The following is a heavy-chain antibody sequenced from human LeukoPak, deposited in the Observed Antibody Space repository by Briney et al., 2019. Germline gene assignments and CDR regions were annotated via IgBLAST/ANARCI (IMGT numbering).Heavy chain of an antibody. CDR1: GGSISSYY. CDR2: IYYTGST. D-gene: IGHD5-24*01. CDR3: ARERDGYNSLRYFDY. V-gene: IGHV4-59*01. J-gene: IGHJ4*02. Sequence: SEALSLTCTVSGGSISSYYWSWIRQSPGKGLEWIGYIYYTGSTNYSPSLKSRVTISIDTSTNQFSLKLSSVTAADTAVYYCARERDGYNSLRYFDYWGQGTLVTVSS.